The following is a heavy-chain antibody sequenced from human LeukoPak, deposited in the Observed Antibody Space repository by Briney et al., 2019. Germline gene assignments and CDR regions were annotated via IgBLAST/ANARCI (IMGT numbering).Heavy chain of an antibody. D-gene: IGHD1-14*01. CDR2: IYQSGST. CDR1: GYSISDGYY. V-gene: IGHV4-38-2*01. Sequence: SETLSLTCAVSGYSISDGYYWGWIRPPPGKGLEWIGNIYQSGSTYYNVSLKSRVTISVDTSKNQFSLRLTSVTAADTAVYYCARVKTGVDYYYYYYMDVWGTGTTVTVSS. CDR3: ARVKTGVDYYYYYYMDV. J-gene: IGHJ6*03.